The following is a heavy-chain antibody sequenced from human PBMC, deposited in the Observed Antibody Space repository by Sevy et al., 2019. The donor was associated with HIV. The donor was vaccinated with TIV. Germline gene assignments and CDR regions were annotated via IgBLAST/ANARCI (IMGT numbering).Heavy chain of an antibody. Sequence: GGSLRLSCAASGFTFSSYGMHWVRQAPGKGLEWEAVIWYDGSNKYYADSVKGRFTISRDNSKNTLYLQMNSLRAEDTAVYYCAKGTVPYSTGCYYYYYYYMDVWGKGTTVTVSS. J-gene: IGHJ6*03. CDR3: AKGTVPYSTGCYYYYYYYMDV. V-gene: IGHV3-33*06. D-gene: IGHD6-19*01. CDR1: GFTFSSYG. CDR2: IWYDGSNK.